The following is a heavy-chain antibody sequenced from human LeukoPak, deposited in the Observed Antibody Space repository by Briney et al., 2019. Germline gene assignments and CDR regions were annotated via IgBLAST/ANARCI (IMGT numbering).Heavy chain of an antibody. CDR3: ARDLDSSGWHIPD. V-gene: IGHV1-2*02. J-gene: IGHJ4*02. D-gene: IGHD6-19*01. CDR2: INPNSGGT. CDR1: GYTFITYG. Sequence: ASVKVSCKASGYTFITYGMSWVRQAPGQGLEWMGWINPNSGGTNYAQKFQGRVTMTRDTSISTAYMELSRLRSDDTAVYYCARDLDSSGWHIPDWGQGTLVTVSS.